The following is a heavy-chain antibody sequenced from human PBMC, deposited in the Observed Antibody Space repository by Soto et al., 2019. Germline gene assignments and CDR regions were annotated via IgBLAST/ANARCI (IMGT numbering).Heavy chain of an antibody. V-gene: IGHV4-59*01. CDR1: GGSISSYY. J-gene: IGHJ6*02. CDR2: IYYSGST. D-gene: IGHD3-3*01. Sequence: SETLSLTCTVSGGSISSYYWSWIRQPLGKGLEWIGYIYYSGSTNYNPSLKSRVTISVDTSKNQFSLKLSSVTAADTAVYYCARDRRYDFWSGHHYGMDVWGQGTTVTVSS. CDR3: ARDRRYDFWSGHHYGMDV.